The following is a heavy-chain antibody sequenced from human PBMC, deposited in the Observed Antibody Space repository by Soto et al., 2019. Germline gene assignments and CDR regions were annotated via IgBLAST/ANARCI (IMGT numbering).Heavy chain of an antibody. CDR1: GFTFSDYY. J-gene: IGHJ6*02. CDR2: ISSSGSTI. Sequence: QVQLVESGGGLVKPGGSLRLSCAASGFTFSDYYMSWIRQAPGKGLEWVSYISSSGSTIYYADSVKGRFTISRDNAKNERYQQMNRLRAEDPGVDYWAGRCGSCDGRDYYYYYGMDVWGQGTTVTVSS. D-gene: IGHD2-15*01. V-gene: IGHV3-11*01. CDR3: AGRCGSCDGRDYYYYYGMDV.